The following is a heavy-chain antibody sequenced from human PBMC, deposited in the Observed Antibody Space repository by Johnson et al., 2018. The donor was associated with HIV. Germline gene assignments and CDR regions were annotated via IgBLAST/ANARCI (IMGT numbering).Heavy chain of an antibody. D-gene: IGHD3-22*01. CDR3: ARDTYYYDTSGYLTRPRAFDV. CDR1: GFSFDEYD. V-gene: IGHV3-20*04. J-gene: IGHJ3*01. Sequence: VQLVESGGGVVRPGGSLRLSCEASGFSFDEYDMSWVRQAPGKGLEWVSGINWRGATPGSADSVKGRFTISRDNARNFLYLQMNSLRAEDTALYYCARDTYYYDTSGYLTRPRAFDVWGQGTTVTVSS. CDR2: INWRGATP.